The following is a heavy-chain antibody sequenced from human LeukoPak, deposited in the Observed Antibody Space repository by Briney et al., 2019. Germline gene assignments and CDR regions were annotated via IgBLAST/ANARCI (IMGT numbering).Heavy chain of an antibody. CDR2: IYYSGST. D-gene: IGHD3-22*01. CDR3: ARFYDSSGSFDY. CDR1: GGSISSYY. J-gene: IGHJ4*02. V-gene: IGHV4-59*08. Sequence: SETLSLTCTVSGGSISSYYWSWIRQPPGKGLEWIGYIYYSGSTNYNPSLKSRVTISVDTSKNQFSLKLSSVTAADTAVYYCARFYDSSGSFDYWGQGTLVTVSS.